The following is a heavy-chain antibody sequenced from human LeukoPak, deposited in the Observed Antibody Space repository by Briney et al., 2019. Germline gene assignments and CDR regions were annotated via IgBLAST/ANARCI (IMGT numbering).Heavy chain of an antibody. CDR2: VYHSGSI. D-gene: IGHD3-22*01. J-gene: IGHJ4*02. CDR1: GDSLFSGHY. V-gene: IGHV4-38-2*02. CDR3: AREIYYDSSAYDY. Sequence: SETLSLSCTVPGDSLFSGHYWGWIRQPPGQGLEWVGSVYHSGSIYYNPSLKSRVIMSVDTSKNQFSLKLSSLTAADTAIYYCAREIYYDSSAYDYWGQGTLVTVSS.